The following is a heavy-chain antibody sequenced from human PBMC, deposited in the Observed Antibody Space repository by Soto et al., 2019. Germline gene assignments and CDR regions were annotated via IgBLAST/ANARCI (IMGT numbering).Heavy chain of an antibody. Sequence: GESLRLSCAASGFTFSSYAMHWVRQAPGKGLEWVAVISYDGSNKYHADSVKGRFTISRDNSKNTLYLQMNSLRAEDTAVYYCERGLGIAMVTRPLAFFGYWGQGSLVTGSS. CDR1: GFTFSSYA. CDR3: ERGLGIAMVTRPLAFFGY. CDR2: ISYDGSNK. J-gene: IGHJ4*02. D-gene: IGHD5-18*01. V-gene: IGHV3-30-3*01.